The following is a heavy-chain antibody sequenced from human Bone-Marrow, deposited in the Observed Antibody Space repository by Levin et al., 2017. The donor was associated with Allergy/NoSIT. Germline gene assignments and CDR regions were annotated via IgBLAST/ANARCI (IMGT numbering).Heavy chain of an antibody. V-gene: IGHV4-39*07. J-gene: IGHJ4*02. CDR3: ASPKYYYDSAGTFDY. CDR2: IYSSATT. CDR1: GGSISSSSYF. Sequence: SETLSLTCSVSGGSISSSSYFWGWIRQPPGKGLEWIGSIYSSATTYYNPSLKSRVTISVDTSKNQFSLKLSSVTAADTAIYYCASPKYYYDSAGTFDYWGQGTLVTVSS. D-gene: IGHD3-22*01.